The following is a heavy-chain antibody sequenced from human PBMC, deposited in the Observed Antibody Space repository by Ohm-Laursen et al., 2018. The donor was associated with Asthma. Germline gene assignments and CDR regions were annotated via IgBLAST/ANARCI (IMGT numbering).Heavy chain of an antibody. CDR3: ARGTYASGSLWGSYYNGMDV. CDR2: MNPNSGNT. J-gene: IGHJ6*02. Sequence: EASVKVSCKASGYSFTTHDFNWVRQATGQGLEWMGWMNPNSGNTGYAQKFQGRVTMTRNTSISTAYMELSSLRSDDTAVYFCARGTYASGSLWGSYYNGMDVWGQGTTVTVSS. V-gene: IGHV1-8*02. D-gene: IGHD3-16*01. CDR1: GYSFTTHD.